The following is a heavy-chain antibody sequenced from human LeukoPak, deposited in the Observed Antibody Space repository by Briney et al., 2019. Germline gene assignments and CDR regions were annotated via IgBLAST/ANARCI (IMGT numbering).Heavy chain of an antibody. CDR2: FYTNGIT. CDR1: GDSISTYF. D-gene: IGHD6-13*01. CDR3: AKRGSNTWSDFDY. Sequence: SETLSLTYTVSGDSISTYFWSWIRRPAGKGLEWIGRFYTNGITNYNPSLKSRVTMSLDTSKNQFSLNLSSVTAADTAVYYCAKRGSNTWSDFDYWGQGTLVTVSS. J-gene: IGHJ4*02. V-gene: IGHV4-4*07.